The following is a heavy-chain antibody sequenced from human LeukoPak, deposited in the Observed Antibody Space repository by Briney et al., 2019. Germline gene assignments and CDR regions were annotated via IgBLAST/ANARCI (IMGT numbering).Heavy chain of an antibody. CDR2: INPNSGGT. CDR3: ATPDSSGYYFDY. D-gene: IGHD3-22*01. J-gene: IGHJ4*02. Sequence: ASVKVSCKASGYTFTGYYMHWVRQAPGQGLEWMGWINPNSGGTNYAQKFQGRVTMTRDTSISTAYMELSRLRSDDAAVYYCATPDSSGYYFDYWGQGTLVTVSS. CDR1: GYTFTGYY. V-gene: IGHV1-2*02.